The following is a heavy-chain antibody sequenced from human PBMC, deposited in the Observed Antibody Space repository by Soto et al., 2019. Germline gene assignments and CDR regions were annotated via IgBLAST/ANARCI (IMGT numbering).Heavy chain of an antibody. Sequence: QLQLQESGSGLVKPSQTLSLTCAVSGGSISSGGYSWSWIRQPPGKGLEWIGYIYHSGSTYYNPSLNRGSTPPVTGSKHKFPLQPSFVAPADTAGYYRPCVPGAPQTYWGQGTLVTVSS. CDR3: PCVPGAPQTY. CDR2: IYHSGST. V-gene: IGHV4-30-2*01. J-gene: IGHJ4*02. CDR1: GGSISSGGYS.